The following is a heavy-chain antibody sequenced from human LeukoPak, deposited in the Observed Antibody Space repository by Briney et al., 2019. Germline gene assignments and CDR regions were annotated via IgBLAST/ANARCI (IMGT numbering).Heavy chain of an antibody. CDR3: ARDRGYRGYVGWTGGIYYFDY. V-gene: IGHV1-2*02. Sequence: ASVKVSCKASGYTSTGYYMHWVRQAPGQGLEWMGWINPNSGGTNYAQKFQGRVTMTRDTSISTAYMELSRLRSDDTAVYYCARDRGYRGYVGWTGGIYYFDYWGQGTLVTVSS. J-gene: IGHJ4*02. D-gene: IGHD3/OR15-3a*01. CDR1: GYTSTGYY. CDR2: INPNSGGT.